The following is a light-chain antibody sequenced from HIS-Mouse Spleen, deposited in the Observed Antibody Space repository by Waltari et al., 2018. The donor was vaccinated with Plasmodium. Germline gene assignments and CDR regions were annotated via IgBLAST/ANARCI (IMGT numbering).Light chain of an antibody. Sequence: QSALTQPASASGSPGQSITISCTGTSSHVGSYNLVSWYQQHPGKAPKLMIYEGSKRPSGVSNRCSGSKSGNTASLTISGLQAEDEADYYGCSYAGSSTYVFGTGTKVTVL. CDR2: EGS. CDR3: CSYAGSSTYV. CDR1: SSHVGSYNL. J-gene: IGLJ1*01. V-gene: IGLV2-23*01.